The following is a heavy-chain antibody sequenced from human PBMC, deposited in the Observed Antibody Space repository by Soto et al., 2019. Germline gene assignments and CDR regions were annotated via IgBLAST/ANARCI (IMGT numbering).Heavy chain of an antibody. D-gene: IGHD2-15*01. CDR1: AGSVTSDPYY. J-gene: IGHJ5*02. Sequence: QVQLQQSGPGLVKPSETLSLTCTVPAGSVTSDPYYWTWVRRRPGKGLEWIGYIYYTGSTYYSPSPRSRVSISRDTSKNPFSLRLTSVTAADTAVYYCAAQGGLESRYFYALFAWGQGTLVTVSS. CDR3: AAQGGLESRYFYALFA. V-gene: IGHV4-31*03. CDR2: IYYTGST.